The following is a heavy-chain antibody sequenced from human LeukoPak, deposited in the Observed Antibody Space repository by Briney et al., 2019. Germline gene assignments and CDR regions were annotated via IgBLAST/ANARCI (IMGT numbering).Heavy chain of an antibody. CDR1: GFTFRTYA. J-gene: IGHJ4*02. CDR2: INSGGDDT. CDR3: AKLKVLVVPAATDY. D-gene: IGHD2-2*01. Sequence: GGSLRLSCAGSGFTFRTYAMGWVRQAPGKGLEWVSSINSGGDDTYYADSVKGRFTISRDNFKNTLYLQMNSLRAEDTAVYYCAKLKVLVVPAATDYWGQGTLVTVSS. V-gene: IGHV3-23*01.